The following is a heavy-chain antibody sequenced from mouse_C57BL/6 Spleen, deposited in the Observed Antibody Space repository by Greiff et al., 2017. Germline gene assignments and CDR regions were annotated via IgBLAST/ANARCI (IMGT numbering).Heavy chain of an antibody. V-gene: IGHV2-6*03. CDR1: GFSLTSYG. CDR2: IWSDGST. Sequence: VMLVESGPGLVAPSQSLSITCTVSGFSLTSYGVHWVRQPPGKGLEWLVVIWSDGSTTYNSALKSRLSISKDNSKSQVFLKMNSLQTDDTAMYYCARSITTVVEGDYAMDYWGQGTSVTVSS. D-gene: IGHD1-1*01. J-gene: IGHJ4*01. CDR3: ARSITTVVEGDYAMDY.